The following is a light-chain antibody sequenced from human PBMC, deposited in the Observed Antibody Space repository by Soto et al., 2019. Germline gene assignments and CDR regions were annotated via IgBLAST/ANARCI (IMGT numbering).Light chain of an antibody. CDR1: ESVGRH. CDR2: DAS. V-gene: IGKV3-15*01. Sequence: THSPSTLSVSPGERATLSCRASESVGRHLAWYHQKPGQAPKLLIFDASKRETGVQARFSGSGSGTEFTLTVSSLQSEDIAVYFCQQYNNWTPNFGQGTRLEIK. J-gene: IGKJ5*01. CDR3: QQYNNWTPN.